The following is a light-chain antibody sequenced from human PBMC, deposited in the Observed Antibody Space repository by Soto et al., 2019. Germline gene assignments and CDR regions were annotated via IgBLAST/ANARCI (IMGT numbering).Light chain of an antibody. J-gene: IGKJ1*01. CDR3: QQYGSSSWT. V-gene: IGKV3-20*01. CDR1: QSVSSSY. Sequence: IVLTQSPGTLSLSPGERATLSCRASQSVSSSYLAWYQQKPGQAPRLLIYGASSRATGIPDRFSGSGYGTDFPLTISRLEPEDFAVYYCQQYGSSSWTFGQGTKVEIK. CDR2: GAS.